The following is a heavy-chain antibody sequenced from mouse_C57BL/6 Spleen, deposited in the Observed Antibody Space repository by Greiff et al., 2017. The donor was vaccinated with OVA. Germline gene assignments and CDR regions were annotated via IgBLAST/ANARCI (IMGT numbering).Heavy chain of an antibody. CDR3: ARNRGEYYGSSQWYFDV. D-gene: IGHD1-1*01. CDR2: IWSGGST. CDR1: GFSLTSYG. V-gene: IGHV2-2*01. Sequence: VQLKESGPGLVQPSQSLSITCTVSGFSLTSYGVHWVRQSPGKGLEWLGVIWSGGSTDYNAAFISRLSISKDNSKSQVFFKMNSLQADDTAIYYCARNRGEYYGSSQWYFDVWGTGTTVTVSS. J-gene: IGHJ1*03.